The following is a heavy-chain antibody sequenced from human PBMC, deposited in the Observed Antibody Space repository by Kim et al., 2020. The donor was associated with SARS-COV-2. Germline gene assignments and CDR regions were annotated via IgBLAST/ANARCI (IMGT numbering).Heavy chain of an antibody. CDR3: ARILEDTAMVTGFDAFDI. Sequence: GGSLRLSCAASGFTFSSYSMNWVRQAPGKGLEWVSSISSSSSYIYYADSVKGRFTISRDNAKNSLYLQMNSLRAEDTAVYYCARILEDTAMVTGFDAFDIWGQGTMVTVSS. CDR2: ISSSSSYI. D-gene: IGHD5-18*01. J-gene: IGHJ3*02. V-gene: IGHV3-21*01. CDR1: GFTFSSYS.